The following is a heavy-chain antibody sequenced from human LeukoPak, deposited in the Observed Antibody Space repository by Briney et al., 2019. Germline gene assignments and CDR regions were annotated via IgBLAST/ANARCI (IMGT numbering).Heavy chain of an antibody. CDR3: ARSNFRLSMVRGVTDPFDI. CDR2: IYPGDSDT. V-gene: IGHV5-51*01. Sequence: GESLKISCKGSGYSFANYWIGWVRRMPGKGLEYMGIIYPGDSDTRYSPSFQGQVTISADKSISAAYLQWSGLKASDTAIYYCARSNFRLSMVRGVTDPFDIWGQGTMVTVSS. D-gene: IGHD3-10*01. J-gene: IGHJ3*02. CDR1: GYSFANYW.